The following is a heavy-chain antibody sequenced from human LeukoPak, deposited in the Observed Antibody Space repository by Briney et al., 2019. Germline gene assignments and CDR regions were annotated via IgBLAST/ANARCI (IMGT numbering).Heavy chain of an antibody. Sequence: GGSLRLSCAASGFTVSSNYMSWVRQAPGKGLEWVSIIYRGGNADYADSVKGRFTISRDNSKNMLYLQMNSLRAEDTAVYYCARDYTGYFPWGQGTLVIVSS. V-gene: IGHV3-53*01. CDR2: IYRGGNA. J-gene: IGHJ5*02. CDR3: ARDYTGYFP. CDR1: GFTVSSNY. D-gene: IGHD3-9*01.